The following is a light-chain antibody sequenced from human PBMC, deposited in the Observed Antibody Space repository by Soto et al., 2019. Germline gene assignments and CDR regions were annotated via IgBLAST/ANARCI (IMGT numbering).Light chain of an antibody. V-gene: IGKV1-27*01. J-gene: IGKJ1*01. Sequence: DFQMTQSPSSLSASVGDRVTITCRASQDISDHLAWYQHKPGKVPNLLIYEASTLQSGVTSRFSGGGSGTDFTLTISSLQPEDVATYYCQKYHSTPRTFGQGTKVELK. CDR2: EAS. CDR3: QKYHSTPRT. CDR1: QDISDH.